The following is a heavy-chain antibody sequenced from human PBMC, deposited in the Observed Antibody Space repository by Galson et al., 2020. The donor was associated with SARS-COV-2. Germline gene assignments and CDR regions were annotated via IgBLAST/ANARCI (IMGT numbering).Heavy chain of an antibody. J-gene: IGHJ4*02. V-gene: IGHV5-10-1*01. D-gene: IGHD3-16*01. CDR3: ARHASSFHPYCDS. CDR2: IDPSDSYS. Sequence: GESLKISCKGSGYTFMSHWISWVRQIPGKGLEWMGRIDPSDSYSNYSPSFQGHVTISADKSISTAYLQWSSLKASDTAIYYCARHASSFHPYCDSWGQGTLVTGSS. CDR1: GYTFMSHW.